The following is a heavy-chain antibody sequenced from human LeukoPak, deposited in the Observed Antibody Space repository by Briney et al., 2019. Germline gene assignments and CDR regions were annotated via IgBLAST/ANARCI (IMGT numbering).Heavy chain of an antibody. CDR2: ISAYNGNT. V-gene: IGHV1-18*01. CDR3: ARDPDYGDPNFDY. Sequence: ASVKVSCKASGYTFTSYGISWVRQAPGQGLEWMGWISAYNGNTNYAQKLQGRVTMTTDTSTSTAYVELRSLRSDDTAVYYCARDPDYGDPNFDYWGQGTQVTVSS. D-gene: IGHD4-17*01. J-gene: IGHJ4*02. CDR1: GYTFTSYG.